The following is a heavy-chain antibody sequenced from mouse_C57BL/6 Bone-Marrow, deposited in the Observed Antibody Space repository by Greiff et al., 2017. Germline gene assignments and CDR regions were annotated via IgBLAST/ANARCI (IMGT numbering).Heavy chain of an antibody. D-gene: IGHD2-1*01. J-gene: IGHJ3*01. CDR3: AWPDLLWSSWFAY. CDR1: GFTFSDYG. Sequence: EVKLMESGGGLVKPGGSLKLSCAASGFTFSDYGMHWVRQAPEKGLEWVAYISSGSSTIYYADTVKGRFTISRDNAKNTLCLQMPSLRSEDTAMYYSAWPDLLWSSWFAYWGQGTLVTVSA. V-gene: IGHV5-17*01. CDR2: ISSGSSTI.